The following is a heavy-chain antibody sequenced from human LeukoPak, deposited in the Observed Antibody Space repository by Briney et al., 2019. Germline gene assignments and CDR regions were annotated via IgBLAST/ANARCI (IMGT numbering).Heavy chain of an antibody. CDR2: IYYSGIT. CDR1: GGSISSSNYY. J-gene: IGHJ3*02. V-gene: IGHV4-39*06. CDR3: ARDLGVIGRGAFDI. Sequence: SETLSLTCTVSGGSISSSNYYWGWIRQPPGKGLEWIGSIYYSGITYYNPPLKSRVTISVDTSKNQFALKLSSVTAADTAVYYCARDLGVIGRGAFDIWGQGTMVTVSS. D-gene: IGHD2-21*01.